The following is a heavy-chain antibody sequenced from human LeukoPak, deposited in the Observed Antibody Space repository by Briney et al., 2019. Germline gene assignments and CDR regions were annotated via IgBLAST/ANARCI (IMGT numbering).Heavy chain of an antibody. CDR3: ARGRWFGDPDDY. J-gene: IGHJ4*02. CDR1: GYTFTSYD. V-gene: IGHV1-8*01. Sequence: ASVKVSCKASGYTFTSYDINWVRQATGQGPEWMGWMNPNSGNTGYAQKFQGRVTMTRNTSISTAYMELSSLRSEDTAVYYCARGRWFGDPDDYWGQGTLVTVSS. D-gene: IGHD3-10*01. CDR2: MNPNSGNT.